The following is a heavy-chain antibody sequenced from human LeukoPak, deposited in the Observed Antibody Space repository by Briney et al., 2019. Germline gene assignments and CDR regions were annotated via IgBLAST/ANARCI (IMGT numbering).Heavy chain of an antibody. CDR2: IYYSGST. CDR3: ARDPYRKNWFDP. V-gene: IGHV4-59*01. J-gene: IGHJ5*02. D-gene: IGHD1-14*01. CDR1: GGSISSYY. Sequence: PSETLSLTCTVSGGSISSYYWSWIRQPPGKGLEWIGYIYYSGSTNYNPSLKSRVTISVDTSKNQFSLKLSSVTAADTAVYYCARDPYRKNWFDPWGQGTLVTVSS.